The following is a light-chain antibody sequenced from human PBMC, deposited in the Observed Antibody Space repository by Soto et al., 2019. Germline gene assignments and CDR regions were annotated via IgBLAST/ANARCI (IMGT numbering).Light chain of an antibody. J-gene: IGKJ5*01. V-gene: IGKV3-20*01. CDR3: QQYGRSPPIT. CDR1: QSVSSY. CDR2: DTS. Sequence: EFVLTQSPATLSLSPGERATLSCRASQSVSSYLAWYQQKPGQAPRLLIYDTSNRATGVPARFSGSGSGTDFTLTISRLEPEDFAVYYCQQYGRSPPITFGHGTRLEIK.